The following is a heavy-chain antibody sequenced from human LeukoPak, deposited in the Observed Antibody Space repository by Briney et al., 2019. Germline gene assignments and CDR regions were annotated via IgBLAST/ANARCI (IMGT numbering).Heavy chain of an antibody. CDR1: GGTFSSDA. D-gene: IGHD2-8*01. Sequence: SVKVSCKASGGTFSSDAISWVRQAPGQGLEWMGGIIPIFGTANYAQKFQGRVTITTDESTSTAYMELSSLRSEDTAVYYCARAGVSYYYMDVWGKGTTVTVSS. CDR3: ARAGVSYYYMDV. J-gene: IGHJ6*03. V-gene: IGHV1-69*05. CDR2: IIPIFGTA.